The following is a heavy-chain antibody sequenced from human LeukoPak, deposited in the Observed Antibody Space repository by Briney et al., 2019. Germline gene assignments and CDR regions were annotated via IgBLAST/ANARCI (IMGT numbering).Heavy chain of an antibody. V-gene: IGHV4-59*08. CDR3: ARHGTSSSSSKSLDY. J-gene: IGHJ4*02. D-gene: IGHD6-6*01. Sequence: KPSETLSLTCTVSGGSISSYFWMWIRQPPGKGLECIGYVYYSGSTSYNPSLKSRVTISVETSKNQFSLKLSSVTAADTAVYYCARHGTSSSSSKSLDYWGQGTLVTVSS. CDR1: GGSISSYF. CDR2: VYYSGST.